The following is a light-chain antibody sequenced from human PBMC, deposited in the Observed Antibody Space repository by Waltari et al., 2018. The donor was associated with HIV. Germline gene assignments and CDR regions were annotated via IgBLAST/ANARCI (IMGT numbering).Light chain of an antibody. CDR3: SSYTSTSTLL. CDR1: SSDLGSYHY. V-gene: IGLV2-14*01. J-gene: IGLJ3*02. Sequence: QSALTQPASVSGSLGQSITISCIGTSSDLGSYHYVSWYQHHPDKAPTLVIYDAHARPSGVPFRFSGSKSGNTASLTISGLQAEDEADYYCSSYTSTSTLLFGGGTKVTVL. CDR2: DAH.